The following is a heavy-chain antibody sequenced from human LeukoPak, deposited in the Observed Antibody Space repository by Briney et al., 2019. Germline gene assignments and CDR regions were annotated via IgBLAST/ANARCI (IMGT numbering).Heavy chain of an antibody. CDR1: GYTFTSYG. CDR2: ISAYNGNT. Sequence: ASVKVSCKASGYTFTSYGISWVRQAPGQGLEWMGWISAYNGNTNYAQKLQGGVTMTTDTSTSTAYMELRSLRSDDTAVYYCARDDYYYDSSGYPFDYWGQGTLVTVSS. D-gene: IGHD3-22*01. V-gene: IGHV1-18*01. CDR3: ARDDYYYDSSGYPFDY. J-gene: IGHJ4*02.